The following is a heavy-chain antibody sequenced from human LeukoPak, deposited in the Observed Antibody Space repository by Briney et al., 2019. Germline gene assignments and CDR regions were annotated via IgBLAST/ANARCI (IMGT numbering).Heavy chain of an antibody. J-gene: IGHJ6*03. Sequence: PSETLSLTCTVSGGSIRTYYWSWIRQPPGKGLEWIGYLYYSGSTNYNPSLESRVTISVDTSKNQFSLNLSSVTAADTAMFYCARTTNNDFWSGYDYYYMDVWGKGTTVTVSS. CDR3: ARTTNNDFWSGYDYYYMDV. CDR1: GGSIRTYY. D-gene: IGHD3-3*01. CDR2: LYYSGST. V-gene: IGHV4-59*01.